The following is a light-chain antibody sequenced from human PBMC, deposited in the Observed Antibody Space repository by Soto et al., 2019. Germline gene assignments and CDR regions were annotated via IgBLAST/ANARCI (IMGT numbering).Light chain of an antibody. CDR2: EVN. V-gene: IGLV2-8*01. CDR1: NSDFGSYNY. CDR3: SSYAGTNTRYL. Sequence: QSVLTQPPSASGSPGQSVTISCTGANSDFGSYNYVSWYQQHPGKAPKLMIYEVNKRPSGVPDRFSGSKSGNTASLTVSGLQAEDEADYYCSSYAGTNTRYLFGSGTKSPS. J-gene: IGLJ1*01.